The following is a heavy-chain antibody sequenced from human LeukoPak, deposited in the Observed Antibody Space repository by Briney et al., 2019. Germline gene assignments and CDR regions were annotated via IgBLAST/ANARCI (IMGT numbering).Heavy chain of an antibody. Sequence: GGSLRLSCAASGFTFSNAWMSWVRQAPGKGLEWVGRIKSKTDGGTTDYAAPVKGGFTISRDDSKNTLYLQMNSLKTEDTAVYYCTTDSYYDSSGYYSDFDYWGQGTLVTVSS. CDR2: IKSKTDGGTT. CDR3: TTDSYYDSSGYYSDFDY. D-gene: IGHD3-22*01. V-gene: IGHV3-15*01. J-gene: IGHJ4*02. CDR1: GFTFSNAW.